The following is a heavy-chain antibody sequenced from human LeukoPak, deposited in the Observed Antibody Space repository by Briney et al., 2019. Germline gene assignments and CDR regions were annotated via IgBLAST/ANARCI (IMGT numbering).Heavy chain of an antibody. V-gene: IGHV3-23*01. J-gene: IGHJ4*02. CDR2: ISLSGATT. Sequence: GGSLRLSCAASGFTVSGYAMSWVRQAPGGGLEWVSSISLSGATTSYSDSVKGRFTISIDNSKNTLYLQMNTLRAQDTALYYCVLSGYNKILAWGYGGEGTLVSVSS. CDR1: GFTVSGYA. CDR3: VLSGYNKILAWGY. D-gene: IGHD5-18*01.